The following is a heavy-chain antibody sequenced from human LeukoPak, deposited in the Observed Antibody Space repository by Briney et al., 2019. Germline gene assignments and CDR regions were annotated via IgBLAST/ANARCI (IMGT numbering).Heavy chain of an antibody. CDR1: GGSISSHY. CDR3: AREASNYYDSSGYWKWYFDL. V-gene: IGHV4-59*11. CDR2: IYYSGST. J-gene: IGHJ2*01. Sequence: PSETLSLTCTVSGGSISSHYWSWIRQPPGKGLEWIGYIYYSGSTNYNPSLKSRVTISVGTSKNQFSLKLSSVTAADTAVYYCAREASNYYDSSGYWKWYFDLWGRGTLVTVSS. D-gene: IGHD3-22*01.